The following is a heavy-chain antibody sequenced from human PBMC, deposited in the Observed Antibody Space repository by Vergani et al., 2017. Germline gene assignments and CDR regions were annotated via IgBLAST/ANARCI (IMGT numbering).Heavy chain of an antibody. D-gene: IGHD2-15*01. CDR2: IIPILGIA. J-gene: IGHJ6*03. V-gene: IGHV1-69*02. CDR1: GGTFSSYT. Sequence: QVQLVHSGAEVKKPGSSVKVSCKASGGTFSSYTISWVRQAPGQGLEWMGRIIPILGIANYAQKFQGRVTITAGKSTSTAYMELSSLRSEDTTVYYCASNHLGYGSGGSCDSGYYYMDVWGKGTAVTVSS. CDR3: ASNHLGYGSGGSCDSGYYYMDV.